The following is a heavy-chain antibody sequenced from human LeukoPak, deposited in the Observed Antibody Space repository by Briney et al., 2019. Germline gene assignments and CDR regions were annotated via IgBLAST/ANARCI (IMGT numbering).Heavy chain of an antibody. J-gene: IGHJ4*02. CDR1: GFIFGRYY. Sequence: GGSLRLSCAGTGFIFGRYYMSWLRQAPGKGLEWIAYISHNADTIYYADSVKGRFTISRDNDKNSLFLEMENLRADDTAVYYCAKAVHLDSWGQGTLVTVSS. V-gene: IGHV3-11*04. CDR3: AKAVHLDS. CDR2: ISHNADTI.